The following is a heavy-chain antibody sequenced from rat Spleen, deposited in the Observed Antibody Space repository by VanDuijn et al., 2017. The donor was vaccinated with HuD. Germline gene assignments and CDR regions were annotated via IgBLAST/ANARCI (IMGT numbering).Heavy chain of an antibody. D-gene: IGHD1-5*01. V-gene: IGHV2-43*01. CDR3: ARGGGTTGHY. Sequence: QVQLKESGPGLVQPSQTLSLTCTVSGFSLTSYHVSWVRQPPGKGLEWMGGIWTGGSTAYNSALKSRLSISRDTSKNQVFLKMNSLQTEDTAMYFCARGGGTTGHYWGQGVMVTVSS. J-gene: IGHJ2*01. CDR1: GFSLTSYH. CDR2: IWTGGST.